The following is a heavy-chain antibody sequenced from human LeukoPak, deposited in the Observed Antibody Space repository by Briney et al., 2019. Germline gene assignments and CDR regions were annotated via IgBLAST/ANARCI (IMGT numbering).Heavy chain of an antibody. CDR3: ARGSHYGDPPDY. CDR1: GFTSTNFA. Sequence: ASVKVSCKASGFTSTNFAVQWVRQAPGQGLEWMGIINPSGGSTSYAQKFQGRVTMTRDTSTSTVYMELSSLRSEDTAVYYCARGSHYGDPPDYWGQGTLVTVSS. V-gene: IGHV1-46*01. D-gene: IGHD4-17*01. J-gene: IGHJ4*02. CDR2: INPSGGST.